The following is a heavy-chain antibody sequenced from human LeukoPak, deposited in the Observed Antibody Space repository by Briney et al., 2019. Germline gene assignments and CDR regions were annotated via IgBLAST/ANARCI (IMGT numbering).Heavy chain of an antibody. CDR2: IYTSGST. V-gene: IGHV4-4*07. J-gene: IGHJ6*01. D-gene: IGHD3-3*01. Sequence: PSETLSLTCTVSGGSISSYYWSWIRQPAGKGLEWIGRIYTSGSTNYNPSLKSRVTMSVDTSKNQFSLKLSSVTAADTAVYYCAGGGFLEWLPGGYYYGMDGWGQGTTVTGSS. CDR3: AGGGFLEWLPGGYYYGMDG. CDR1: GGSISSYY.